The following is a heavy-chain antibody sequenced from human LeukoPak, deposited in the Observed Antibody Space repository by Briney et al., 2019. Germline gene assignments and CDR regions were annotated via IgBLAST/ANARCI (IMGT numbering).Heavy chain of an antibody. Sequence: GASVKVSCKASGGTFSRYAISWVRQAPGQGLEWMGGIIPIFGTANYAQKFQGRVTITTDESTSTAYMELSSLRSEDTAVYYCATLLERSCGDDCFVDWFDPWGQGTLDTVSS. V-gene: IGHV1-69*05. D-gene: IGHD2-21*02. CDR2: IIPIFGTA. J-gene: IGHJ5*02. CDR3: ATLLERSCGDDCFVDWFDP. CDR1: GGTFSRYA.